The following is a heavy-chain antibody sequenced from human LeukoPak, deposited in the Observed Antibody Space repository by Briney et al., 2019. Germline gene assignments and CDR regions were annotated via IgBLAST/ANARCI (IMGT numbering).Heavy chain of an antibody. CDR1: GYTFTGHY. CDR2: INPNTGST. D-gene: IGHD3-10*01. Sequence: ASVRVSCKASGYTFTGHYMHWVRQAPGQGLEWMGWINPNTGSTNYAQKFQGRVTMTRGTSFNTAYMELSSLRSDDKAVYYCARDVYYYGSGTSPDFWGQGTLVTVSS. CDR3: ARDVYYYGSGTSPDF. V-gene: IGHV1-2*02. J-gene: IGHJ4*02.